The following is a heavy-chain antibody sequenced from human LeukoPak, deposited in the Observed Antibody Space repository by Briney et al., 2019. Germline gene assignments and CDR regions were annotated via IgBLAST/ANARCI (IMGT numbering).Heavy chain of an antibody. CDR2: IYYSGST. CDR3: ARGGLWFGEGDFDY. CDR1: GGSISSYY. Sequence: PSETPSLTCTVSGGSISSYYWSWIRQPPGKGLEWIGYIYYSGSTNYNPSLKSRVTISVDTSKNQFSLKLSSVTAADTAVYYCARGGLWFGEGDFDYWGQGTLVTVSS. D-gene: IGHD3-10*01. V-gene: IGHV4-59*01. J-gene: IGHJ4*02.